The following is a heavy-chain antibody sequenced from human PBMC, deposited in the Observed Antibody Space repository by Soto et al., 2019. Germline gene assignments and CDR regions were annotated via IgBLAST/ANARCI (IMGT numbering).Heavy chain of an antibody. Sequence: GASVKVSCKASGYTFTSYYMHWVRQAPGQGLEWMGIINPSGGSTTYAQKFQGRVTITADKSTSTAYMELSSLRSEDTAVYYCARAYGGYPQPTYFDYWGQGTLVTVSS. J-gene: IGHJ4*02. V-gene: IGHV1-46*01. CDR2: INPSGGST. D-gene: IGHD5-12*01. CDR3: ARAYGGYPQPTYFDY. CDR1: GYTFTSYY.